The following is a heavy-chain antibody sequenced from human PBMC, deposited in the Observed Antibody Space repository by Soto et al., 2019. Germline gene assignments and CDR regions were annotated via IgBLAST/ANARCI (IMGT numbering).Heavy chain of an antibody. J-gene: IGHJ6*02. CDR2: ISYDGSNK. CDR1: GFTFSNNA. CDR3: ARGTTTSAFSAMDV. V-gene: IGHV3-30-3*01. D-gene: IGHD1-1*01. Sequence: HVKLVESGGGVVQPGRSLRLSCAASGFTFSNNAMDWVRQAPGKGLEWVAVISYDGSNKYIAESVKGRFTISRDNSKNTLFLQMNSLRAEDTAVYYCARGTTTSAFSAMDVWGQGTTVTVSS.